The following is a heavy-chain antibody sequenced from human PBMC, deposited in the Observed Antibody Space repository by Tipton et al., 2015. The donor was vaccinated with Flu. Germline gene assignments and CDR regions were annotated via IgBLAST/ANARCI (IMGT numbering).Heavy chain of an antibody. Sequence: QLVQSRAEVKKPGASVKVSCKASGYTFTSYYVHWVRQAPGQGLEWMGIFNPNGGSTSYAQNFQGRAGMTRDTSTSTVYMELSSLRYEDTGVYYCARDRGGREGMDVWGQGTTVTVSS. CDR3: ARDRGGREGMDV. D-gene: IGHD3-10*01. CDR2: FNPNGGST. J-gene: IGHJ6*02. V-gene: IGHV1-46*01. CDR1: GYTFTSYY.